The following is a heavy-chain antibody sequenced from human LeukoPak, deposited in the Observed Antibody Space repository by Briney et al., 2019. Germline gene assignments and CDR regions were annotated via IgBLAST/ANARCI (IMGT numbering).Heavy chain of an antibody. J-gene: IGHJ4*02. V-gene: IGHV3-23*01. CDR2: VRGSDFTT. CDR3: TKDLDSSIDSRY. CDR1: GFTFSNPF. Sequence: GGSQRLSCAASGFTFSNPFLSWVRQAPGKGLEWVSAVRGSDFTTHYADSVKGRFTVSSDNFKNTMYMEMNNLRAEDTALYYCTKDLDSSIDSRYWGQGTLVTVSS. D-gene: IGHD2-15*01.